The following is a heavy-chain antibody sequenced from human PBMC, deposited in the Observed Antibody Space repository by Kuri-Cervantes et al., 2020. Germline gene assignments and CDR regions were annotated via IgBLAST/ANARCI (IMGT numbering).Heavy chain of an antibody. D-gene: IGHD3-10*01. V-gene: IGHV1-8*01. Sequence: ASVKVSCKASGYTFTSYDINWVRQATGQGLEWMGWMNPNSGNTGYAQKFQGRVTMTRNTSISTAYTELSSLRSEDTAVYYCASPNPLFSYNNHSKILYYYYMDVWGKGTTVTVSS. CDR3: ASPNPLFSYNNHSKILYYYYMDV. CDR1: GYTFTSYD. CDR2: MNPNSGNT. J-gene: IGHJ6*03.